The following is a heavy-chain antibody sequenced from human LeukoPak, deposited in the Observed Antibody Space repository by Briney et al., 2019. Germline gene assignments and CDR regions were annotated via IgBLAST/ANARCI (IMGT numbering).Heavy chain of an antibody. CDR1: GGSISSSSYY. Sequence: SETLSLTCTVSGGSISSSSYYWVWIRQPPAKGLEWIGSIYYSGSTYYNPSLKSRVTISVDTSKNQSSLKLSSVTAADTAVYYCARASSRGYSYGRRFDYWGQGTLVTVSS. V-gene: IGHV4-39*07. D-gene: IGHD5-18*01. CDR3: ARASSRGYSYGRRFDY. CDR2: IYYSGST. J-gene: IGHJ4*02.